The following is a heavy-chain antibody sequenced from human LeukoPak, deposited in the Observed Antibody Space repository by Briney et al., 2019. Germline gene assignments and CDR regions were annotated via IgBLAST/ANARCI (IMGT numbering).Heavy chain of an antibody. J-gene: IGHJ5*02. Sequence: PSETLSLTCAVYGGSFSGYYWSWIRQPPGKGLEWIGEINHSGSTNYNPSLKGRVTISVDTSKNQFSLKLSSVTAADTAVYYCARSTIFGVAHLGFDPWGQGTLVTVSS. CDR2: INHSGST. D-gene: IGHD3-3*01. CDR3: ARSTIFGVAHLGFDP. CDR1: GGSFSGYY. V-gene: IGHV4-34*01.